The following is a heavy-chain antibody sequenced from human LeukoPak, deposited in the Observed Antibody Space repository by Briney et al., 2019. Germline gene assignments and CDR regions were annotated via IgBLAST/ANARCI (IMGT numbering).Heavy chain of an antibody. D-gene: IGHD4-17*01. Sequence: PGGSLRLSCAVSGFTFSSYWMHWVRQPPGKGLVWVSRINSDGITTFYADSVKGRFTISRDNAKNTLYLQMNSLRDEDTAVYYCARDSDYAFDFWGQGALVTVSS. CDR2: INSDGITT. CDR1: GFTFSSYW. CDR3: ARDSDYAFDF. V-gene: IGHV3-74*01. J-gene: IGHJ4*02.